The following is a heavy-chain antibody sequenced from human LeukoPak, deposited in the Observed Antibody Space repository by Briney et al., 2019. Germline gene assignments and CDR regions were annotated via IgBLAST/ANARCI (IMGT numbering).Heavy chain of an antibody. J-gene: IGHJ6*04. Sequence: GGTLRLSCAASGFTFSSYGMSWVRQAPGKGLEWVSAISGSGGSTYYADSVKGRFTISRDNSKNSLYLQMNSLRAEDTAVYYCAELGITMIGGVWGKGTTVTISS. V-gene: IGHV3-23*01. CDR1: GFTFSSYG. D-gene: IGHD3-10*02. CDR2: ISGSGGST. CDR3: AELGITMIGGV.